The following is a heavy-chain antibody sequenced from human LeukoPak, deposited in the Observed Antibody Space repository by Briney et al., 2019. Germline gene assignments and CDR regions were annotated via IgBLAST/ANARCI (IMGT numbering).Heavy chain of an antibody. J-gene: IGHJ4*02. Sequence: PGGSLRLSCAASGRSFSNYGMHWVRQAPGKGLEWVAVIWYDGSNQYYADSVKGRFTISRDNSKNTLYLQMNSLRAEDTAVYYCARDDHYVRAQYDDWGQGTQVTVSS. CDR3: ARDDHYVRAQYDD. D-gene: IGHD4-17*01. V-gene: IGHV3-33*01. CDR2: IWYDGSNQ. CDR1: GRSFSNYG.